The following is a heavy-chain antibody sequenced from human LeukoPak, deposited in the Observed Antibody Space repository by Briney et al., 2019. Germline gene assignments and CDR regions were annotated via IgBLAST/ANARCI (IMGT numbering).Heavy chain of an antibody. Sequence: ASVKVSCKASGYTFTSYYMHWVRQAPGQGLEWMGIINPSGSSTSYAQKFQGRVTMIRDTSTSTVYMELSSLRSEDTAVYYCARGNVDVQRWLQFDYWGQGTLVTVSS. CDR2: INPSGSST. CDR1: GYTFTSYY. D-gene: IGHD5-24*01. J-gene: IGHJ4*02. CDR3: ARGNVDVQRWLQFDY. V-gene: IGHV1-46*01.